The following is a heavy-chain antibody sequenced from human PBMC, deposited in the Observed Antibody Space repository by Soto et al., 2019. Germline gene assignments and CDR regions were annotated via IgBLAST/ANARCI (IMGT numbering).Heavy chain of an antibody. J-gene: IGHJ5*02. V-gene: IGHV5-51*01. CDR2: IFPSDSDT. D-gene: IGHD3-22*01. CDR3: ARKDKSGYFNWFDP. CDR1: GYKFTSPW. Sequence: GESLKISCRTSGYKFTSPWIAWVRQMPGKGLEWMGIIFPSDSDTRYSPSFQGQVTISADRSTSTVFLQWASLKASDTAVYFCARKDKSGYFNWFDPWGQGTLVTVSS.